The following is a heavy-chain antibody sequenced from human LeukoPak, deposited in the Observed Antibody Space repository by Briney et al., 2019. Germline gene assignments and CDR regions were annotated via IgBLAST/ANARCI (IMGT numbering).Heavy chain of an antibody. V-gene: IGHV3-43*02. J-gene: IGHJ6*02. CDR1: GLNFDDSA. CDR2: ISADGGST. Sequence: PGGSLRLSCVASGLNFDDSAMHWVRQAPGKGLEWVSLISADGGSTFSADSVKGRFSISRDNAENALYLQMDSLRAEDTAVYYCARDWSGAYGMDVWGQGTTVTVSS. D-gene: IGHD3-10*01. CDR3: ARDWSGAYGMDV.